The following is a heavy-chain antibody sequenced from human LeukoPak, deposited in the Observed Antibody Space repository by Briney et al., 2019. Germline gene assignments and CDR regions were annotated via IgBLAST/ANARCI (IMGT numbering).Heavy chain of an antibody. V-gene: IGHV3-23*01. J-gene: IGHJ4*02. CDR1: GFTFWSYG. D-gene: IGHD5-24*01. CDR3: ARGQRRHIDMAPSFDY. CDR2: ISGSGGST. Sequence: GGTLRLSCEGSGFTFWSYGMSWVRQAPGKGLEWISTISGSGGSTYYADSVRGRFTISRDNSKNTLYLQMNSLRGEDTAVYSCARGQRRHIDMAPSFDYWGRGTLVTVSS.